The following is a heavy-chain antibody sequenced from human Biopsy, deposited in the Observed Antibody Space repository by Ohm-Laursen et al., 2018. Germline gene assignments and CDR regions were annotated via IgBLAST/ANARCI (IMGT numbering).Heavy chain of an antibody. CDR2: ISRSTSHF. Sequence: SLRLSCSASGFTFNHVWMSWVRQAPGKGLEWVSSISRSTSHFLYAEALKGRFTSSRDNAKNSVYLQMSSLRAEDTGVYYCARGRTHLLPDHDWFDPWGQGTLVTVSS. V-gene: IGHV3-21*06. J-gene: IGHJ5*02. CDR3: ARGRTHLLPDHDWFDP. D-gene: IGHD1-14*01. CDR1: GFTFNHVW.